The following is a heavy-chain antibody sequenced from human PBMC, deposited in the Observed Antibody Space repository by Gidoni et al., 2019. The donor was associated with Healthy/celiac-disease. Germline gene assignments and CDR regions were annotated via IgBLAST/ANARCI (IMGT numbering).Heavy chain of an antibody. V-gene: IGHV4-61*02. CDR1: GGSISIGSYY. Sequence: QVQLQESGPGLVKPSQTLSLTCTVSGGSISIGSYYWSWIRQPAGKGLEWIGRIYTSGSTNYNPSLKSRVTISVDTSKNQFSLKLSSVTAADTAVYYCAREVTTSFDYWGQGTLVTVSS. CDR2: IYTSGST. J-gene: IGHJ4*02. D-gene: IGHD3-22*01. CDR3: AREVTTSFDY.